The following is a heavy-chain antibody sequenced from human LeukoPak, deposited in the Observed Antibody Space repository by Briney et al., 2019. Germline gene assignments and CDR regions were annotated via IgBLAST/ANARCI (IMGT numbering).Heavy chain of an antibody. J-gene: IGHJ4*02. D-gene: IGHD3-22*01. Sequence: GGSLRLSCAASGFTFSSYAMSWVRQAPGKGLEWVSAISGSGGSTYYADSVKGRFTISRDNSKNTLYLQMNSLRAEGTAVYYCAKDLAYYYDSSGYDYWGQGTLVTVSS. CDR2: ISGSGGST. V-gene: IGHV3-23*01. CDR3: AKDLAYYYDSSGYDY. CDR1: GFTFSSYA.